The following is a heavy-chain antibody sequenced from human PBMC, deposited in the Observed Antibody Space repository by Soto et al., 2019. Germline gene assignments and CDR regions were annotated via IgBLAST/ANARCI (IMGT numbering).Heavy chain of an antibody. J-gene: IGHJ6*02. CDR2: ISRSGDTT. D-gene: IGHD3-10*01. Sequence: EVQVLESGGGLVQPGGSLRLSCAASGFTFSSYAMSWVRQAPGKGLEWVSTISRSGDTTYYADSVKGRFTVSRDNSKNALYLQLNSLRAEDTAVYYCARPFPGITYYYYGMDVWGQGTTVTVSS. CDR1: GFTFSSYA. V-gene: IGHV3-23*01. CDR3: ARPFPGITYYYYGMDV.